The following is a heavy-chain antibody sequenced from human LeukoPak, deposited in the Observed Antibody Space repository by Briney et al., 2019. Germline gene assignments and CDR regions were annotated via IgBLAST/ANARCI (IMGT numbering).Heavy chain of an antibody. D-gene: IGHD2-15*01. CDR1: AGSISSGGYY. J-gene: IGHJ4*02. CDR3: ARGGCSGGSCYCAY. CDR2: IYYSGST. Sequence: PSQTLSLTCTVSAGSISSGGYYWSWIPQHPGKGQEWIGYIYYSGSTYYNPSLKSRVTISVDTSKNQFSLKLSSVTAADTAVYYCARGGCSGGSCYCAYWGQGTLVTVSS. V-gene: IGHV4-31*03.